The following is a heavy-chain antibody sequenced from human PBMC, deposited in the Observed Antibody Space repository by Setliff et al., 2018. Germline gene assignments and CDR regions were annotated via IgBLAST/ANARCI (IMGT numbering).Heavy chain of an antibody. J-gene: IGHJ6*02. CDR2: INAGNGNT. Sequence: ASVKVSCKASGYTFTSYAMHWVRQAPGQRLEWMGWINAGNGNTKYSQKFQGRVTITADKSTSTAYMELSSLRSEDTAVYYCARGGTMVRGVIIPYYYGMDVWGQGTTVTVSS. D-gene: IGHD3-10*01. V-gene: IGHV1-3*01. CDR1: GYTFTSYA. CDR3: ARGGTMVRGVIIPYYYGMDV.